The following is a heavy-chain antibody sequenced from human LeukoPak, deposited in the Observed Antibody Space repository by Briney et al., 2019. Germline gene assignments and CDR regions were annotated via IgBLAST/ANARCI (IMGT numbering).Heavy chain of an antibody. J-gene: IGHJ5*02. CDR3: ARLARYCSSTSCYRGWFDP. CDR1: GGSISSYY. Sequence: PSETLSLTCTVSGGSISSYYWSWIRQPPGKGLEWIGYIYTSGSTNYNPFLKSRVTISVDTSKNQFSLKLSSVTAADTAVYYCARLARYCSSTSCYRGWFDPWGQGTLVTVSS. D-gene: IGHD2-2*01. CDR2: IYTSGST. V-gene: IGHV4-4*09.